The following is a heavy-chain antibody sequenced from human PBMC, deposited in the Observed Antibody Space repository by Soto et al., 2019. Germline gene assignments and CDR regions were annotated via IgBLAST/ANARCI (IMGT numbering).Heavy chain of an antibody. Sequence: ALVKVSCKPSGYTFTSYGVSWVRQAPGQGLEWMGWISAYNGNTNYAQKLQGRVTMTTDTSTSTAYMELRSLRSDDTAVYYCASEIFMITFGGVIASFDYWGQGTLVTVS. CDR1: GYTFTSYG. D-gene: IGHD3-16*02. V-gene: IGHV1-18*01. CDR3: ASEIFMITFGGVIASFDY. CDR2: ISAYNGNT. J-gene: IGHJ4*02.